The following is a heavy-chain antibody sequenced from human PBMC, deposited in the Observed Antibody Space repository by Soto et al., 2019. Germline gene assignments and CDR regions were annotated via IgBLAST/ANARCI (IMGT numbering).Heavy chain of an antibody. D-gene: IGHD3-3*01. CDR2: IKQDGSEK. J-gene: IGHJ4*02. Sequence: GGSLRLSCAASGFTFSSYWMSWVRQAPGKGLEWVANIKQDGSEKYYVDSVKGRFTISRDNAKNSLYLQMNSLRAEDTAVYYCARGRNDFWSGSLRYFDYWGQGTLVTVSS. CDR3: ARGRNDFWSGSLRYFDY. V-gene: IGHV3-7*01. CDR1: GFTFSSYW.